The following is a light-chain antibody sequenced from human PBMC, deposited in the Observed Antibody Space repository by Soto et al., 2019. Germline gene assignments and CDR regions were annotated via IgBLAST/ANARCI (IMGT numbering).Light chain of an antibody. CDR1: SSDIGGHNY. CDR3: SSYTGSSVV. Sequence: QSALTQPASVSGSPRQSITISCTGTSSDIGGHNYVSWYQQHPGKAPKVMIYDVSNRPSGVSNRFSGSKSGNTASLTISGLRAEDEADYYCSSYTGSSVVFGGGTQLTVL. J-gene: IGLJ2*01. CDR2: DVS. V-gene: IGLV2-14*01.